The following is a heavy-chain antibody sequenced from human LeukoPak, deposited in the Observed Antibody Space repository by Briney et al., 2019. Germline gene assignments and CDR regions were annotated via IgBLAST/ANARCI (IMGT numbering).Heavy chain of an antibody. CDR1: GGTFSSDA. D-gene: IGHD6-19*01. CDR2: IIPIFGTA. J-gene: IGHJ4*02. CDR3: ARGSRGSGSGWSSFDY. Sequence: SVKVSCKASGGTFSSDAISWVRQAPGQGLEWMGGIIPIFGTANYAQKFQGRVTITADESTSTAYMELSSLRSEDTAVYYCARGSRGSGSGWSSFDYWGQGTLVTVSS. V-gene: IGHV1-69*13.